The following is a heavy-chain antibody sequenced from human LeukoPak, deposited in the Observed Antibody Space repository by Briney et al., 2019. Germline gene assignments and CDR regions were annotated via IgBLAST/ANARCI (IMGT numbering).Heavy chain of an antibody. CDR3: AREIYYDSSGYYPYYFDY. V-gene: IGHV4-4*07. Sequence: PSETLSLTCTVSGGSISSYYWSWIRQPAGKGLEWIGRIYTSGSTNYNPSLKSRVTMSVDTSKNQFSLKLSSVTAADTAVYYCAREIYYDSSGYYPYYFDYWGQGTLVTVSS. J-gene: IGHJ4*02. CDR2: IYTSGST. D-gene: IGHD3-22*01. CDR1: GGSISSYY.